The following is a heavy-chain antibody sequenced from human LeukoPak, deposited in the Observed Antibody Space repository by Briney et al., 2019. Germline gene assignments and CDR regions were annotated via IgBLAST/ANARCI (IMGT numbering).Heavy chain of an antibody. V-gene: IGHV3-21*06. CDR2: ISSSGGNT. Sequence: GGSLRLSCAASGFIFDTHDMNWVRQAPGKGLEWVSSISSSGGNTLYADSVKGRFTISRDSAKNSVYLQMQSLQTEDTATYYCTRASPIVRLPATMYYAMDVWGQGTSVTVSS. J-gene: IGHJ6*02. CDR3: TRASPIVRLPATMYYAMDV. D-gene: IGHD2-2*01. CDR1: GFIFDTHD.